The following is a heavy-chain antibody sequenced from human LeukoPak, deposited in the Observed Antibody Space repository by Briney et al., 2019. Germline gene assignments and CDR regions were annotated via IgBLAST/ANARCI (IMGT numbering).Heavy chain of an antibody. D-gene: IGHD5-18*01. V-gene: IGHV4-59*01. CDR3: ARERWGYSCGGPFDY. Sequence: SETLSLTCTVSGGSISSYYWSWIRQPPGKGLEWIGYIYYSGSTNYNPSLKSRVTISVDTSKNQFSLKLSSVTAADTAVYYCARERWGYSCGGPFDYWGQGTLATVSS. CDR2: IYYSGST. CDR1: GGSISSYY. J-gene: IGHJ4*02.